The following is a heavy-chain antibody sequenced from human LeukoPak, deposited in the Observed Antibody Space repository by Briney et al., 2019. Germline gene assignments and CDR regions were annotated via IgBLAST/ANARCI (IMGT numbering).Heavy chain of an antibody. CDR3: ARHGSGSYYNFYY. Sequence: SETLSLTCTVSGGSISSYYWSWIRQPPGKGLEWIGCIYYSGSTNYNPSLKSRVTISVDTSKNQFSLKLSSATAADTAVYYCARHGSGSYYNFYYWGQGTLVTVSS. CDR1: GGSISSYY. J-gene: IGHJ4*02. CDR2: IYYSGST. D-gene: IGHD3-10*01. V-gene: IGHV4-59*01.